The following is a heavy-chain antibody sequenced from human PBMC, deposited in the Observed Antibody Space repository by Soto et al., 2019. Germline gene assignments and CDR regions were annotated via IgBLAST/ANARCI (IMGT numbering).Heavy chain of an antibody. J-gene: IGHJ6*02. CDR1: GYTFTSYA. D-gene: IGHD6-13*01. CDR2: INAGNGET. Sequence: ASVKVSCKASGYTFTSYAMHWVRQAPGQRLKWMGWINAGNGETIYAQKFQGRVTMTEDTSTDTAYMELSSLRSEDTAVYYCATKGRWYVGYYYYGMDVWGQGTTVTVSS. CDR3: ATKGRWYVGYYYYGMDV. V-gene: IGHV1-3*01.